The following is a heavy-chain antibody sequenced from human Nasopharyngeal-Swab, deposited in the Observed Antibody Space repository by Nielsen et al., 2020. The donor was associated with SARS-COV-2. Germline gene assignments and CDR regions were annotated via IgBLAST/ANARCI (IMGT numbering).Heavy chain of an antibody. CDR1: GYSFTSYA. Sequence: ASVKVSCKASGYSFTSYAMHWVRQAPGQRLEWMGWINAGNDNTRYSPKFQGRLTITRDTSASTAYMELSSLRSEDTAVYYCASSDPNYDDYAYYWGQGTLVTVSS. CDR2: INAGNDNT. CDR3: ASSDPNYDDYAYY. D-gene: IGHD4-17*01. V-gene: IGHV1-3*01. J-gene: IGHJ4*02.